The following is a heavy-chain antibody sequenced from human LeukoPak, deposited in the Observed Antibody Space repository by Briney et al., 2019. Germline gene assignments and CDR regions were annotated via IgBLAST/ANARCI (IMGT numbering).Heavy chain of an antibody. CDR3: AKDASHCSGGSCYTGEADY. D-gene: IGHD2-15*01. Sequence: GGSLRLSCAASGFTFDDYAMHWVRQAPGKGLEWVALISGDGGSTYYADSVKGRFTISRDNSKNSLYLQMNSLRTEDTALYYCAKDASHCSGGSCYTGEADYWGQGTLVTVSS. CDR1: GFTFDDYA. J-gene: IGHJ4*02. V-gene: IGHV3-43*02. CDR2: ISGDGGST.